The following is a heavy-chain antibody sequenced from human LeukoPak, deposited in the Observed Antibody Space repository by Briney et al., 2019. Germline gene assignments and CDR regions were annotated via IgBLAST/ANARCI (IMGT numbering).Heavy chain of an antibody. CDR3: ARDLRYYYDSSGYYYLNY. V-gene: IGHV1-18*01. D-gene: IGHD3-22*01. J-gene: IGHJ4*02. CDR1: GYTFTNYG. Sequence: ASVKVSCTASGYTFTNYGFSWVRQAPGQGLEWMGWISAYNGNTNYAQKLQGRVTMTTDTSTSTAYMELRSLRSDDTAVYYCARDLRYYYDSSGYYYLNYWGQGTLVTVSS. CDR2: ISAYNGNT.